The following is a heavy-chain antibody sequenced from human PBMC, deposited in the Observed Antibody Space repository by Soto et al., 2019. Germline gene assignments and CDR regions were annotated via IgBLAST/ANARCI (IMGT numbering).Heavy chain of an antibody. CDR2: ISGGGAAT. J-gene: IGHJ2*01. D-gene: IGHD2-21*01. Sequence: EVQLLESGGDSVQPGGSVRLSCAGSGFTFINYAMNWVRQAPGKGLEWVSTISGGGAATFFADSVRGRFTFSRDNSKNTVTLQMNSLGVDVTAVYYCARKVVGSTSRPDYWYFDLWGRGTLVTVSS. CDR1: GFTFINYA. V-gene: IGHV3-23*01. CDR3: ARKVVGSTSRPDYWYFDL.